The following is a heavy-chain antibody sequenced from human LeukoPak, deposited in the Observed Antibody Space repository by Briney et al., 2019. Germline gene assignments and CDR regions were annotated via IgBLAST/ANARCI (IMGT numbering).Heavy chain of an antibody. D-gene: IGHD3-16*02. Sequence: GGSLRLSCAASGFTFSSYSMNWVRQAPGKGLEWVSSISSSSYIYYADSVKGRFTISRDNAKDSLYLQMNSLRAEDTAVYYCARGLVTYVWGSYRYLDAFDIWGQGTMVTVSS. CDR1: GFTFSSYS. CDR2: ISSSSYI. J-gene: IGHJ3*02. V-gene: IGHV3-21*01. CDR3: ARGLVTYVWGSYRYLDAFDI.